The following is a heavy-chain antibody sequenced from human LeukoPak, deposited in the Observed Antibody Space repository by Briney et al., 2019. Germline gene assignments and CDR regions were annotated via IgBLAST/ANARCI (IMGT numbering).Heavy chain of an antibody. CDR3: ARDRDGTGNYPFDY. D-gene: IGHD3-10*01. CDR2: ISGSGGGP. V-gene: IGHV3-23*01. J-gene: IGHJ4*02. CDR1: GFTFSKYA. Sequence: GGSLRLSCAASGFTFSKYAMSWVRQAPGKGLEWVSCISGSGGGPYYADSVKGRFTISRDNSKNTLYLQMNSLRADDTAVYYCARDRDGTGNYPFDYWGQGTLVIASS.